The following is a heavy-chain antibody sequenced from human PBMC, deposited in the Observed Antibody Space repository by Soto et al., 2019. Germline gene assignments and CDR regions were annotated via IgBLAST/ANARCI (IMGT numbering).Heavy chain of an antibody. CDR3: PRATHYYSRNRYTLYAFDT. CDR1: GGGISSYY. Sequence: PSETRSLTGSVVGGGISSYYWSWVRHAPGKTREWMGYIADSGRRKNNPSLKIRVSISIDTSKKQFSLKLSSMAAADTAVHSCPRATHYYSRNRYTLYAFDTWGQGTMVTVSS. J-gene: IGHJ3*02. D-gene: IGHD3-16*02. V-gene: IGHV4-59*12. CDR2: IADSGRR.